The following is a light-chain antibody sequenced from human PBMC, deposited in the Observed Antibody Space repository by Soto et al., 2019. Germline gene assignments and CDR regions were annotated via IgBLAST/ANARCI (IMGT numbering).Light chain of an antibody. CDR2: DVN. Sequence: QSALTQPRSVSGSPGPSVTISCTGTSSDVGGYNYVSWYQQHTGQAPKLMIYDVNQRPSGVPDRFSGSKSGNTASLTISGLPAEDEAAYYCCSYAGSYTLVFGTGTKVTVL. CDR3: CSYAGSYTLV. CDR1: SSDVGGYNY. V-gene: IGLV2-11*01. J-gene: IGLJ1*01.